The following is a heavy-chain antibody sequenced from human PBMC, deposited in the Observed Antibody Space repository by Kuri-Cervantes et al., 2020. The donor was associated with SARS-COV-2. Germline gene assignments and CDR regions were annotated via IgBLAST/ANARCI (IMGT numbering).Heavy chain of an antibody. D-gene: IGHD3-22*01. CDR3: ARENDYYDSSGYWLGGAFDI. CDR2: INPDGSYT. V-gene: IGHV3-74*01. CDR1: GFTFSGHW. Sequence: LSLTCAASGFTFSGHWIHWVRQAPGKGLVWVSRINPDGSYTNNADSVKGRFTLSRDNAKNMLFLQMNSLRAEDTAVYYCARENDYYDSSGYWLGGAFDIWGQGTMVTVSS. J-gene: IGHJ3*02.